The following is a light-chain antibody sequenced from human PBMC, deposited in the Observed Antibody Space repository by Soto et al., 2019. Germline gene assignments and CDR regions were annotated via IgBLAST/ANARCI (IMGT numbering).Light chain of an antibody. CDR3: QQYNNWPPWT. CDR2: GAS. J-gene: IGKJ1*01. Sequence: EIVLTQSPATLSVSPGERATLSCRASQSVSSNLAWYQQKPGQAPRLLIYGASTMATGIPARFSGSGSGTEFTFTISSLQSEDFAVYYCQQYNNWPPWTFGQGTKVESK. V-gene: IGKV3-15*01. CDR1: QSVSSN.